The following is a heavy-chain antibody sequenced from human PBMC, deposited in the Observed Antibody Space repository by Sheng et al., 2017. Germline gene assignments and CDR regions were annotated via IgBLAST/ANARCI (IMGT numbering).Heavy chain of an antibody. CDR1: GFTFSSYA. V-gene: IGHV3-23*01. Sequence: EVQLLESGGGLVQPGGSLRLSCAASGFTFSSYAMSWVRQAPGKGLEWVSAISGSGGSTYYADSVKGRFTISRDNSKNTLYLQMNSLRAEDTAVYYCAKSPRGSSWYTYYYYMDVWGKGTTVTVSS. CDR2: ISGSGGST. J-gene: IGHJ6*03. CDR3: AKSPRGSSWYTYYYYMDV. D-gene: IGHD6-13*01.